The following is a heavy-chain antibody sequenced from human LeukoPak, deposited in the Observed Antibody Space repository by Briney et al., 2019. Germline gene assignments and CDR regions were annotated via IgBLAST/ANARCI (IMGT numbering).Heavy chain of an antibody. D-gene: IGHD2/OR15-2a*01. Sequence: PGGSLRLSCAASGFTFSKPRMIGPRQAPGKGLEWVSGISGSGGSTYYAESVKGRITIYRDNSKNTLYLQMNSLRVEDTAVYYYAKDRISPPRAYLGQRTLVNVSS. CDR2: ISGSGGST. J-gene: IGHJ4*01. CDR1: GFTFSKPR. CDR3: AKDRISPPRAY. V-gene: IGHV3-23*01.